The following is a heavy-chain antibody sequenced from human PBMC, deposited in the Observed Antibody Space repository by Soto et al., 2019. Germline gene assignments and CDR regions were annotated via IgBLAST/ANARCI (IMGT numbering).Heavy chain of an antibody. D-gene: IGHD2-8*01. V-gene: IGHV3-15*07. CDR2: IKSKTDGGTT. Sequence: EVQLVESGGGLVKPGGSLRLSCAASGVTFSNAWMNWVRQAPGKGLEWVGRIKSKTDGGTTDYAAPVKGRFTISRDDSKNTLYLQMNSLETEETAVYYCAADRCLNGVCYLGWWWCQGTLVTVSS. CDR3: AADRCLNGVCYLGWW. CDR1: GVTFSNAW. J-gene: IGHJ4*02.